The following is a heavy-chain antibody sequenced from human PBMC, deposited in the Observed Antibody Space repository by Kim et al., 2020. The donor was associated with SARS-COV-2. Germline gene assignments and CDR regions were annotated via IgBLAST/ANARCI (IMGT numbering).Heavy chain of an antibody. D-gene: IGHD3-3*01. J-gene: IGHJ6*02. CDR2: ISAYNGNT. Sequence: ASVKVSCKASGYTFTSYGISWVRQAPGQGLEWMGWISAYNGNTNYAQKLQGRVTMTTDTSTSTAYMELRSLRSDDTAVYYCARVTPLDSQFWSGYYTSRKAPYYYYGMDVWGQGTTVTVSS. V-gene: IGHV1-18*04. CDR3: ARVTPLDSQFWSGYYTSRKAPYYYYGMDV. CDR1: GYTFTSYG.